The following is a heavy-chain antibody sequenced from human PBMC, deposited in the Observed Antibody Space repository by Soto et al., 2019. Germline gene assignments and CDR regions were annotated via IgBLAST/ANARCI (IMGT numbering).Heavy chain of an antibody. Sequence: SETLSLTCTVSGGSVSSGEYYWTWIRQRPGKGLEWIGYIYYSGSTYYSPSLKSRLPISLDTSKNQFSLRLSSVTAADTAMYYCARARLRAVYAFDIWGQGTMVTVSS. D-gene: IGHD5-12*01. V-gene: IGHV4-31*03. J-gene: IGHJ3*02. CDR2: IYYSGST. CDR1: GGSVSSGEYY. CDR3: ARARLRAVYAFDI.